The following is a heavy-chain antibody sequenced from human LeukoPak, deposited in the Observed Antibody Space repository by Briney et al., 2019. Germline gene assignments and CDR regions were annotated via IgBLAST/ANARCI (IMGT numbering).Heavy chain of an antibody. CDR3: ARAIYYGSGSYYFDY. CDR2: ISAYNGNT. CDR1: GYTFTSYG. D-gene: IGHD3-10*01. V-gene: IGHV1-18*01. Sequence: GASVKVSCKASGYTFTSYGISWVRQAPGQGLEWMGWISAYNGNTNYAPKFQGRVTMTTDTPTSTAYMELRSLRSDDTAVYYCARAIYYGSGSYYFDYWGQGTLVTVSS. J-gene: IGHJ4*02.